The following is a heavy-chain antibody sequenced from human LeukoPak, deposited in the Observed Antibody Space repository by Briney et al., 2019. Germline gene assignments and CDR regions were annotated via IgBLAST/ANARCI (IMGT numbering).Heavy chain of an antibody. CDR2: IYYSGST. Sequence: SETLSLTCTISGGSISSYYWSWIRQPPGRGLEWIGYIYYSGSTNYNPSLKCRVTISVDTSKNQFSLKLSSVTAADTAVYYCARESGYSYGLGYWGQGTLVTVSS. J-gene: IGHJ4*02. D-gene: IGHD5-18*01. CDR3: ARESGYSYGLGY. CDR1: GGSISSYY. V-gene: IGHV4-59*01.